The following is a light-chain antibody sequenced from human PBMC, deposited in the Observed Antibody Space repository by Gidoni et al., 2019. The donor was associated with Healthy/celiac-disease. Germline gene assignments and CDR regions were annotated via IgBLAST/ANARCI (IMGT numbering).Light chain of an antibody. CDR2: DAS. J-gene: IGKJ3*01. CDR1: QDISNY. V-gene: IGKV1-33*01. CDR3: QQYDKLPPVFT. Sequence: DIQMTQSPSSLSASVGDRVTITCQASQDISNYLNWYQTKPGKAPKLLIYDASNLETGVPSRFSGSESGTDFTVTISSLQPEDIATYYCQQYDKLPPVFTFGPGTKVDIK.